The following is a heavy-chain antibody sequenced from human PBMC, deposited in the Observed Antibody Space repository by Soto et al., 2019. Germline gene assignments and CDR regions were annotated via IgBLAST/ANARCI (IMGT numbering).Heavy chain of an antibody. J-gene: IGHJ4*02. CDR1: GFSLSTSGVG. Sequence: QITLKESGPTLVKPTQTLTLTCTFSGFSLSTSGVGVGWIRQPPGKALEWLALIYWNDDKRYSPSLKSRLTITKDTSKNQVVLTMTNMDPVDTATYYCAHSGSSGWYVGTFFDYWGQGTLVTVSS. D-gene: IGHD6-19*01. CDR2: IYWNDDK. V-gene: IGHV2-5*01. CDR3: AHSGSSGWYVGTFFDY.